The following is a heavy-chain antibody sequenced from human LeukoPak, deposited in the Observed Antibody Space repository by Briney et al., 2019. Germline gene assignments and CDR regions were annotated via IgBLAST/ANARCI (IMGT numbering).Heavy chain of an antibody. CDR3: AKARSGWYINWFDP. CDR2: ISSSSTI. J-gene: IGHJ5*02. V-gene: IGHV3-48*01. D-gene: IGHD6-19*01. CDR1: GFTFSSYS. Sequence: PGGSLRLSCAASGFTFSSYSMNWVRQAPGKGLEWVSYISSSSTIYYADSVKGRFTISRDNAKNTLYLQMNSLRAEDTAVYYCAKARSGWYINWFDPWGQGTLVTVSS.